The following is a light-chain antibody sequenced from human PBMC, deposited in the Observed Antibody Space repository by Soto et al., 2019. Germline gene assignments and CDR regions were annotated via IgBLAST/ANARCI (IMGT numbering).Light chain of an antibody. CDR1: SSNIGSDY. Sequence: QAVVTQPPSVSGTPGQRVTISCSGSSSNIGSDYVYWFQQLPGTAPKVLIYRNNQRPSGVPERFSGSKSGTSASLAISGLRSEDEADYYCGAWDDSLSGRVFGGGTKVTVL. CDR2: RNN. CDR3: GAWDDSLSGRV. V-gene: IGLV1-47*01. J-gene: IGLJ3*02.